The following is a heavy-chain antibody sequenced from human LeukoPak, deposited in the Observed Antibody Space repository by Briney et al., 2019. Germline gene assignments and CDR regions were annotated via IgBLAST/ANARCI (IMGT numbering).Heavy chain of an antibody. CDR1: GFTFSSYA. V-gene: IGHV3-23*01. J-gene: IGHJ3*02. CDR3: AKYPQEYCSSTSCYQAFDI. D-gene: IGHD2-2*01. CDR2: ISGSGGST. Sequence: GGSLRLSCAASGFTFSSYAMSWVRQAPGKGLEWVSAISGSGGSTYYADSVKGRFTISRDNSKNTLYLQMNSLRAEDTAVYYCAKYPQEYCSSTSCYQAFDIWGQGTMVTVSS.